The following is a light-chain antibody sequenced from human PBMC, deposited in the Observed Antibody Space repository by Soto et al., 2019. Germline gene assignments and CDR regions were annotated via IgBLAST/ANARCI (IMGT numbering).Light chain of an antibody. J-gene: IGKJ1*01. CDR3: QQYGSSQWT. CDR1: QIVSSSY. CDR2: SAS. Sequence: EIGWTHAPGTLSLSPLERATLSCRSSQIVSSSYLAWYQQKPGQAPRLLIYSASSRATGIPARFSGSGSGTDFTLTISRLEPEDFAVYYCQQYGSSQWTFGQGTKVDIK. V-gene: IGKV3-20*01.